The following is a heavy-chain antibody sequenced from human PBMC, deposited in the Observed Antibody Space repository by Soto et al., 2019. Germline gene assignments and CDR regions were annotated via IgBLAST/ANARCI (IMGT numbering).Heavy chain of an antibody. CDR3: ARESGYYSIYYYYYMDV. V-gene: IGHV4-59*01. CDR1: GGSISSYY. J-gene: IGHJ6*03. Sequence: SETLSLTCTVSGGSISSYYWSWIRQPPGKGLEWIGYIYYSGSTNYNPSLKSRVTISVDTSKNQFSLKLSSVTAADTAVYYCARESGYYSIYYYYYMDVWGKGTTVTVSS. D-gene: IGHD3-3*01. CDR2: IYYSGST.